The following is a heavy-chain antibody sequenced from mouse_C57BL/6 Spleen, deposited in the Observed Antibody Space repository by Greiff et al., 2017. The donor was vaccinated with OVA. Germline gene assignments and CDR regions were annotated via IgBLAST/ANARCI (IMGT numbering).Heavy chain of an antibody. CDR2: IYPRSGNT. Sequence: VQLQQSGAELVRPGASVKLSCKASGYTFTSYGISWVKQRTGQGLEWIGEIYPRSGNTYYNEKFKGKATLTADKSSSTAYMELRSLTSEDSAVYFCARRDYDYDVLYWGQGTTLTVSS. CDR3: ARRDYDYDVLY. J-gene: IGHJ2*01. D-gene: IGHD2-4*01. V-gene: IGHV1-81*01. CDR1: GYTFTSYG.